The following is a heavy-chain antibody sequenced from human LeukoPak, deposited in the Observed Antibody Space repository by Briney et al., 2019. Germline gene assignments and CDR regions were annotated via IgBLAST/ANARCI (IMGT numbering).Heavy chain of an antibody. CDR1: SGSISSYY. CDR2: IYYSGST. Sequence: PSETLSLTCTVSSGSISSYYWSWIRQPPGKGLEWIGYIYYSGSTNYNPSLKSRVTISVDTSKNQFSLKLSSVTAADTAVYYCARTMGYSYGYDAFDIWGQGTMVTVSS. D-gene: IGHD5-18*01. V-gene: IGHV4-59*01. CDR3: ARTMGYSYGYDAFDI. J-gene: IGHJ3*02.